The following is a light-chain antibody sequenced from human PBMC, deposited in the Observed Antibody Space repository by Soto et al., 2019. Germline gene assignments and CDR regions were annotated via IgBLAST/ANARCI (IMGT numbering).Light chain of an antibody. CDR3: QSYDSIAHVV. CDR1: SSNIGAGYD. J-gene: IGLJ2*01. Sequence: QSVLTQPPSVSGAPGQRVTISCTGSSSNIGAGYDVHWYQQLPGTAPKLLIYGNSNRPSGVPDRFSGSKSGTSASLAITGLQAEDEADYYCQSYDSIAHVVFGGGTKLTVL. CDR2: GNS. V-gene: IGLV1-40*01.